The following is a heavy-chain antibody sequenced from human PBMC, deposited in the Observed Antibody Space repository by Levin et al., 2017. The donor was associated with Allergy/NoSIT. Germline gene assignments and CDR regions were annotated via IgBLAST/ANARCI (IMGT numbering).Heavy chain of an antibody. Sequence: ASVKVSCKASGYSFTTCGISWVRQAPGQGLEWMGWISGYNGHTEYAQKLQGRVTMTTDTSTTTAYLELRSLRSDDTAVYYCAREYYGSGTYSRFDYWGQGTLVTVSS. J-gene: IGHJ4*02. CDR3: AREYYGSGTYSRFDY. D-gene: IGHD3-10*01. CDR2: ISGYNGHT. CDR1: GYSFTTCG. V-gene: IGHV1-18*01.